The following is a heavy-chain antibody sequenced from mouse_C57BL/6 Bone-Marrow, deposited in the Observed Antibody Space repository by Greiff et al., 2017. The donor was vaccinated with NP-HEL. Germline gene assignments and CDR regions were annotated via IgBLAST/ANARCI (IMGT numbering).Heavy chain of an antibody. CDR2: ISSGSSTI. Sequence: EVQGVESGGGLVKPGGSLKLSCAASGFTFSDYGMHWVRQAPEKGLEWVAYISSGSSTIYYADTVKGRFTISRDNAKNTLFLQMTSLRSEDTAMYYCASPGAYWGQGTLVTVSA. V-gene: IGHV5-17*01. J-gene: IGHJ3*01. CDR1: GFTFSDYG. CDR3: ASPGAY.